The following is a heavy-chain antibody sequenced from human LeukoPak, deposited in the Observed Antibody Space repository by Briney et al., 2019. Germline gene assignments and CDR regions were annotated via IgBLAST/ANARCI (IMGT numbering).Heavy chain of an antibody. CDR2: INHSGST. J-gene: IGHJ4*02. CDR3: ARGGYGDYIY. V-gene: IGHV4-34*01. Sequence: PSETLSLTCAVYGGSFSGYYWSWIRQPPGKGLEWIGEINHSGSTNYNPSLKSRVTISVDTSKNQFSLKLSSVTAADTAVYYCARGGYGDYIYWGQGTLVTVSS. CDR1: GGSFSGYY. D-gene: IGHD4-17*01.